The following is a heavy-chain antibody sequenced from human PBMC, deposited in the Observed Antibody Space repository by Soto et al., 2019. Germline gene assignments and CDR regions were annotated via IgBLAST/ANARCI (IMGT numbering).Heavy chain of an antibody. CDR3: ARDSYYQWELLPFDY. Sequence: QVQLVQSGAEVKKPGASVKVSCKASGYTFTSYYMHWVRQAPGQGLEWMGIINPSGGSTSYSQKFQSRVTMTRDTSTSTVYMELSSLRAEDTAVYYCARDSYYQWELLPFDYWGQGTLVTVSS. J-gene: IGHJ4*02. V-gene: IGHV1-46*01. CDR1: GYTFTSYY. CDR2: INPSGGST. D-gene: IGHD1-26*01.